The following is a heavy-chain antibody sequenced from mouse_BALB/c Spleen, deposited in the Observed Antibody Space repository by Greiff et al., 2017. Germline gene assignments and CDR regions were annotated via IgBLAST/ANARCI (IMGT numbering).Heavy chain of an antibody. J-gene: IGHJ2*01. CDR1: GYTFTSYW. V-gene: IGHV1-59*01. CDR2: IDPSDSYT. D-gene: IGHD2-3*01. CDR3: AWKNDGYYEYYFDY. Sequence: QVQLQQPGAELVKPGASVKMSCKASGYTFTSYWMHWVKQRPGQGLEWIGVIDPSDSYTSYNQKFKGKATLTVDTSSSTAYMQLSSLTSEDSAVYYCAWKNDGYYEYYFDYWGQGTTLTVSS.